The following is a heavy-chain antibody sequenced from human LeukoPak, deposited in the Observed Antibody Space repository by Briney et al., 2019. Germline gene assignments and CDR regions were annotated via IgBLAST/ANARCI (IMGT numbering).Heavy chain of an antibody. CDR2: IKQDGSEK. D-gene: IGHD6-13*01. J-gene: IGHJ5*02. CDR1: GFTVSRNY. Sequence: GGSLRLSCAASGFTVSRNYMSWVRQAPGKGLEWVANIKQDGSEKYYVDSVKGRFTISRDNAKNSLYLQMNSLSAEDTAVYYCARDRKYSSSWYRSSWFDPWGQGTLVTVSS. V-gene: IGHV3-7*01. CDR3: ARDRKYSSSWYRSSWFDP.